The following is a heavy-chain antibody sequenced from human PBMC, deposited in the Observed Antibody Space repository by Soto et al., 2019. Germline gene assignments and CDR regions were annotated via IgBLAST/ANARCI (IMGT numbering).Heavy chain of an antibody. Sequence: GSLRLSCAASGFPFNTHVMSWVRQAPGKGLEWVSGISGSGASTYYADSVKGRFTISRDNSKNTLFLHMNSLRAEETAVYYCVKGKSRSGWSLDYWGQGTLVTVSS. D-gene: IGHD6-19*01. CDR2: ISGSGAST. J-gene: IGHJ4*02. CDR1: GFPFNTHV. CDR3: VKGKSRSGWSLDY. V-gene: IGHV3-23*01.